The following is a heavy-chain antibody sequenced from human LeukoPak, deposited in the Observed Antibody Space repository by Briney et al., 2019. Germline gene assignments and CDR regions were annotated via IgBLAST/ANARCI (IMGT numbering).Heavy chain of an antibody. CDR2: TKTKTDGGTT. CDR3: ITGPF. CDR1: GFTFNNAW. V-gene: IGHV3-15*01. Sequence: PGGSLRLSCAASGFTFNNAWMTWVRPAPGKGLEWVGRTKTKTDGGTTDYAAPVKGRFTISRDDSKNTLYLQMNSLKTEDTAVYYCITGPFWGQGTLVTVSS. J-gene: IGHJ4*02.